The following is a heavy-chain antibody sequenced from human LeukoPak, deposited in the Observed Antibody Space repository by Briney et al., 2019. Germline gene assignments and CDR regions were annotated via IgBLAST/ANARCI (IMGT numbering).Heavy chain of an antibody. V-gene: IGHV1-2*02. CDR1: GYTFTGYY. CDR2: INPNSGGT. D-gene: IGHD1-26*01. Sequence: ASVKVSCKASGYTFTGYYMHWVRQAPGQGLEWMGWINPNSGGTNYAQKLQGRVTMTTDTSTSTAYMELRSLRSDDTAVYYCARDRASIVGATTLGYWGQGTLVTVSS. CDR3: ARDRASIVGATTLGY. J-gene: IGHJ4*02.